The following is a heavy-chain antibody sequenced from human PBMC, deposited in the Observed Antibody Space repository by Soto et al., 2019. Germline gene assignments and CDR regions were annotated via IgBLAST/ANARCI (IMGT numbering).Heavy chain of an antibody. D-gene: IGHD1-1*01. CDR2: ISGSGGST. V-gene: IGHV3-23*01. CDR1: GFTFSSYA. Sequence: GSLRLSCAASGFTFSSYAMSWVRQAPGKGLEWVSAISGSGGSTYYADSVKGRFTISRDNSKNTLYLQMNSLRAEDTAVYYCAKEGGRESTTGTTDAFDIWGQGTMVTVSS. J-gene: IGHJ3*02. CDR3: AKEGGRESTTGTTDAFDI.